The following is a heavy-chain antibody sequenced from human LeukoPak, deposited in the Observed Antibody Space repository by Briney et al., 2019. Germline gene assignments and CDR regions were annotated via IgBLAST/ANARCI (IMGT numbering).Heavy chain of an antibody. V-gene: IGHV3-53*01. D-gene: IGHD3-3*01. CDR2: VYGGNTT. Sequence: GGSLRLSCAASGFTVSSNYMTWVRQAPGKGLEWVSVVYGGNTTYYADSVKGRFTISRDNSKNTLYLQMNSLRAEDTAVYYCAKGPNYDFWSGEPFDYWGQGTLVTVSS. CDR1: GFTVSSNY. CDR3: AKGPNYDFWSGEPFDY. J-gene: IGHJ4*02.